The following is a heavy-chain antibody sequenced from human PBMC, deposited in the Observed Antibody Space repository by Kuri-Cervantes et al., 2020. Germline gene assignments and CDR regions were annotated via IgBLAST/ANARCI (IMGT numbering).Heavy chain of an antibody. CDR2: IGTAGDT. V-gene: IGHV3-13*01. CDR1: GFTFRTYD. D-gene: IGHD6-19*01. Sequence: GESLKISCAASGFTFRTYDMHWVRQGSGKGLEWVSAIGTAGDTYYPGSVKGRFTISRENAKNTLYLQMNSLRAEDTAVYYCARKDGAVAGTGGGFDYWGQGTLVTVSS. CDR3: ARKDGAVAGTGGGFDY. J-gene: IGHJ4*02.